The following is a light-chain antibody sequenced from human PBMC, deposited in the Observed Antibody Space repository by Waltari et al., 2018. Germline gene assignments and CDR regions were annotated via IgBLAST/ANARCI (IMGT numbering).Light chain of an antibody. Sequence: QSVLTQPPSASGTPGQRVTIPCSGSNSTNGRNYVCWYQHLPGTAPKLLIQRNDQRPSGVPDRFSGSKSDTSASLAISGLRSEDETDYYCAAWDNSLSGWVFGGGTRLTVL. CDR2: RND. CDR1: NSTNGRNY. V-gene: IGLV1-47*01. J-gene: IGLJ3*02. CDR3: AAWDNSLSGWV.